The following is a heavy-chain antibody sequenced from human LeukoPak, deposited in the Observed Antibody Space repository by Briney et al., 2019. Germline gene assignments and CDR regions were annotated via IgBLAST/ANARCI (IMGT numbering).Heavy chain of an antibody. CDR3: TTDLNTMVDY. V-gene: IGHV3-15*01. CDR1: GFTFTKYW. D-gene: IGHD3-10*01. J-gene: IGHJ4*02. Sequence: GDSLRLSCAASGFTFTKYWMTWVRQAPGKGLEWVGRIKSKTDGGTTDYAAPVKGRFTISRDDSKNTLYLQMNSLKTEDTAVYYCTTDLNTMVDYWGQGTLVTVSS. CDR2: IKSKTDGGTT.